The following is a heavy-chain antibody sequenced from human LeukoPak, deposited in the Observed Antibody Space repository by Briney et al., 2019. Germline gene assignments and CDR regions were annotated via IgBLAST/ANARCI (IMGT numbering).Heavy chain of an antibody. J-gene: IGHJ3*02. CDR3: AKGGSARPWFFDI. CDR1: GYSLINYG. D-gene: IGHD2-15*01. V-gene: IGHV1-18*01. CDR2: ISFKNGNT. Sequence: GASVKVSCKASGYSLINYGISWVRQAPGQGLEWMGWISFKNGNTNSAQKLQGRVTMTTDTSTSTAYMELMSLRSDDTAVYYCAKGGSARPWFFDIGGQGTMVTVSS.